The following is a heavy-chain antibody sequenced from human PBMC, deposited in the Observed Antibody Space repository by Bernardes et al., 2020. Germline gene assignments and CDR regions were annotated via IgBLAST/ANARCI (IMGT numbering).Heavy chain of an antibody. V-gene: IGHV4-59*12. Sequence: SETLSLTCTVSGGSIRNYYWSWIRQPPGKGLEWIGYIYHSGKTKYNPFLKSRVNISVDTSENQFSLKLSSVTAADTAVYYCSRETPRGTFYFDNWGQGTLVTVSS. CDR1: GGSIRNYY. CDR2: IYHSGKT. CDR3: SRETPRGTFYFDN. D-gene: IGHD3-16*01. J-gene: IGHJ4*02.